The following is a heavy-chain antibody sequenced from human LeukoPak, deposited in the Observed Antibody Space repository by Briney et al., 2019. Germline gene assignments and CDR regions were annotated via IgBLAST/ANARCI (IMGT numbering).Heavy chain of an antibody. V-gene: IGHV3-21*01. J-gene: IGHJ3*02. CDR3: ARDVLWFGELLLSGAFDI. CDR2: ISSSSSYI. Sequence: GSLRLSCAASGFTFGSYSMNWVRQAPGKGLEWVSSISSSSSYIYYADSVKGRFTIPRDNAKNSLYLQMNSLRAEDTAVYYCARDVLWFGELLLSGAFDIWGQGTMVTVSS. D-gene: IGHD3-10*01. CDR1: GFTFGSYS.